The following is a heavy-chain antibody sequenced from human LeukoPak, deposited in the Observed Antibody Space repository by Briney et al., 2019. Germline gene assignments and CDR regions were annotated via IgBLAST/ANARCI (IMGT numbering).Heavy chain of an antibody. CDR2: IYYSGST. V-gene: IGHV4-30-4*01. CDR1: GGSISSGDYY. D-gene: IGHD3-22*01. CDR3: ARDYYDSSGYYYVGY. Sequence: SETLSLTCTVSGGSISSGDYYWSWIRQPPGKGLEWIGYIYYSGSTYYNPSLKSRVTISVDTSKNQFSLKLSSMTAADTAVYYCARDYYDSSGYYYVGYWGQGTLVTVSS. J-gene: IGHJ4*02.